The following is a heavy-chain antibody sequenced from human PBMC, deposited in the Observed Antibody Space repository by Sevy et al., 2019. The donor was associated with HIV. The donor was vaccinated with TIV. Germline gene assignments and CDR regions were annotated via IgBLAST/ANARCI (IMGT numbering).Heavy chain of an antibody. CDR3: ASSLGGEDY. Sequence: SETLSLTCAVYGGSLSGYYWSWIRQPPGRGLEWIGQIDHSRSAKYNPTLKSRVTISLDTSKNQFSLRLTSVTAADTAVYYCASSLGGEDYWGQGTLVTVSS. D-gene: IGHD3-16*01. J-gene: IGHJ4*02. CDR1: GGSLSGYY. V-gene: IGHV4-34*01. CDR2: IDHSRSA.